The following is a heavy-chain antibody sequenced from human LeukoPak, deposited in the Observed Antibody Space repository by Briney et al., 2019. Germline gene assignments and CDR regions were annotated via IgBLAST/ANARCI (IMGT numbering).Heavy chain of an antibody. Sequence: ASVKVSCKASGYTFTAYYMHWVRQAPGQGLEWMGWIDSNIGGTNYAEKFQGRVTMTRDTSISTAFMELSRLTSDDTAVYYCARDATGTTIRWFDPWGQGTLVTVSS. CDR3: ARDATGTTIRWFDP. V-gene: IGHV1-2*02. CDR2: IDSNIGGT. D-gene: IGHD1-1*01. CDR1: GYTFTAYY. J-gene: IGHJ5*02.